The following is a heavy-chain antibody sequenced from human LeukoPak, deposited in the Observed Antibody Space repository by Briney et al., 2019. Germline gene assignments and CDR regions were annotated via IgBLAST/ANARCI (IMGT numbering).Heavy chain of an antibody. CDR3: AREAPLVESSTSLYYYYYYMDV. J-gene: IGHJ6*03. V-gene: IGHV4-4*07. D-gene: IGHD2-2*01. Sequence: SETLSLTCTVSGGSISSYYWSWIRQPAGKGLEWIGRIYTSGSTNYNPSLKSRVTMSVDTSKNQFSLKLSSVTAADTAVYYCAREAPLVESSTSLYYYYYYMDVWGKGTTVTVSS. CDR1: GGSISSYY. CDR2: IYTSGST.